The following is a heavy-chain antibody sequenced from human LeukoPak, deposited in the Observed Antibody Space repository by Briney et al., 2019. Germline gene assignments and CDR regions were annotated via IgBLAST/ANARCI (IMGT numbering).Heavy chain of an antibody. CDR2: MNPNSGNT. D-gene: IGHD3-3*01. CDR3: ARRGGFWSGYLVRYYGMDV. J-gene: IGHJ6*02. V-gene: IGHV1-8*01. CDR1: GYTFTSYD. Sequence: ASVKVSCKASGYTFTSYDINWVRQATGQGLEWMGWMNPNSGNTGYAQKFQGRVTMTRNTSISTAYMELSSLRSEDTAVYYCARRGGFWSGYLVRYYGMDVWGQGTTVTVSS.